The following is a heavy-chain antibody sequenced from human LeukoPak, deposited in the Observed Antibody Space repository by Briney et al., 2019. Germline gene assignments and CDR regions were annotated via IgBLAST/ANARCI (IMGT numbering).Heavy chain of an antibody. CDR2: IIPILGIA. Sequence: SVKVSCKVSGGTFSSYTISWVRQAPGQGLEWMGRIIPILGIANYAQKFQGRVTITADKSTSTAYMELSSLRSEDTAVYYCARDWSSAYSNYVTGYYYYYMDVWGKGTTVTVSS. CDR1: GGTFSSYT. V-gene: IGHV1-69*04. D-gene: IGHD4-11*01. CDR3: ARDWSSAYSNYVTGYYYYYMDV. J-gene: IGHJ6*03.